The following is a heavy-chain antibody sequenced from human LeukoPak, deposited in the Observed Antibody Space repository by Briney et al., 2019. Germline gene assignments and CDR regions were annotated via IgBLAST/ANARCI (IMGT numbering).Heavy chain of an antibody. CDR1: GYSFTDFY. J-gene: IGHJ4*02. CDR3: ATGYSGYAHLGD. CDR2: INPNSGGT. Sequence: ASVKVSCKASGYSFTDFYMHWVRQAPGQGLEWMGWINPNSGGTNYAQKFQGRVTMTRDTSISTAYMELSRLRSDDTAVYYCATGYSGYAHLGDWGQGTLVTVSS. D-gene: IGHD5-12*01. V-gene: IGHV1-2*02.